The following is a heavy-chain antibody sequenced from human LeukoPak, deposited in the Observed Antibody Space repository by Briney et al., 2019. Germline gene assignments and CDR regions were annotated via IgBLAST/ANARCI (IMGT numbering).Heavy chain of an antibody. CDR2: FDPEDGET. CDR1: GYTLTELS. Sequence: GASVKVSCKVSGYTLTELSMHWVRQAPGKGLEWMGGFDPEDGETIYAQKFQGRVTMTEDTSTDTAYMELSSLRSEDTAAYYCATLRGGSGSYLRDYWGQGTLVTVSS. J-gene: IGHJ4*02. CDR3: ATLRGGSGSYLRDY. D-gene: IGHD3-10*01. V-gene: IGHV1-24*01.